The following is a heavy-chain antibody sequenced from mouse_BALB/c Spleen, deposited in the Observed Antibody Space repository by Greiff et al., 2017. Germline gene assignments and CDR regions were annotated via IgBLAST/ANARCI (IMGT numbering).Heavy chain of an antibody. CDR1: GYSITSDYA. CDR3: ASYDYDGQYYYAMDY. D-gene: IGHD2-4*01. J-gene: IGHJ4*01. V-gene: IGHV3-2*02. CDR2: ISYSGST. Sequence: EVQLQESGPGLVKPSQSLSLTCTVTGYSITSDYAWNWIRQFPGNKLEWMGYISYSGSTSYNPSLKSRISITRDTSKNQFFLQLNSVTTEDTATYYCASYDYDGQYYYAMDYWGQGTSVTVSS.